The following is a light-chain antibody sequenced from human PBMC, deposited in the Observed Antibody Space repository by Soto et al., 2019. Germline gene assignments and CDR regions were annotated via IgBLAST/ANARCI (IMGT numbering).Light chain of an antibody. Sequence: EIVLTQSPGTLSLSPGERATLSCRASRSVSSNLAWYQQKPGQAPRLLIYGASTRATGIPARFSGSGSGTEFTLTISSLQSEDFAAYYCQQYHDWPLTFGGGTKVDIK. CDR2: GAS. J-gene: IGKJ4*01. V-gene: IGKV3-15*01. CDR3: QQYHDWPLT. CDR1: RSVSSN.